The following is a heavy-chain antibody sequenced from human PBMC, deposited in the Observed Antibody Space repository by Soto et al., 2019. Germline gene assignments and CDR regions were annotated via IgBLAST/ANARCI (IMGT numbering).Heavy chain of an antibody. D-gene: IGHD6-13*01. Sequence: WASVKVSCKASGYTFTSYGISWVRQAPGQGLEWMGWISAYNGNTNYAQKLQGRVTMTTDTSTSTAYMELRSLRSDDTAVYYCAREIGSSWYPGSYYGMDVWGQGTTVTVSS. CDR3: AREIGSSWYPGSYYGMDV. CDR2: ISAYNGNT. J-gene: IGHJ6*01. CDR1: GYTFTSYG. V-gene: IGHV1-18*01.